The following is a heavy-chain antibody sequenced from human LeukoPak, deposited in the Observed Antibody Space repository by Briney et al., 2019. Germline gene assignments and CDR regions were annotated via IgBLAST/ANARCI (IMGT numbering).Heavy chain of an antibody. Sequence: GGSLRLSCAVSGFDFSTYWMNWVRQAPGKGLVWVSRINSDGTITSYADSVQGRFTISRDNTKNTLYLQMNSLKAEDTAVYFCAQISIGWGQGTLVTVSS. CDR2: INSDGTIT. J-gene: IGHJ4*02. CDR3: AQISIG. V-gene: IGHV3-74*01. CDR1: GFDFSTYW. D-gene: IGHD2-15*01.